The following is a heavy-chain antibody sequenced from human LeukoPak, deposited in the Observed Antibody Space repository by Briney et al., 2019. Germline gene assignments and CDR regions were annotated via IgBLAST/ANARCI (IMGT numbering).Heavy chain of an antibody. V-gene: IGHV3-30*04. J-gene: IGHJ6*02. D-gene: IGHD6-19*01. CDR2: ISYDGSNK. CDR3: ARETGYSSGWYCSYYYYGMDV. CDR1: GFTFSSYA. Sequence: GRSLRLSCAASGFTFSSYAMHWVRQAPGKGLEWVAVISYDGSNKYYADSVKGRFTISRDNSKNTLYLQMNSLRAEDTAVYYCARETGYSSGWYCSYYYYGMDVWGQGTTVTVSS.